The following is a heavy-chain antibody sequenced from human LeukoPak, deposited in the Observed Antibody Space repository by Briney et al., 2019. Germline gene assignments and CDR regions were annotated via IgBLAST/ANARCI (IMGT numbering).Heavy chain of an antibody. D-gene: IGHD2-2*01. J-gene: IGHJ4*02. CDR2: IRYDGSNK. Sequence: PGGSLRLSCAASGFTFSSYGMHWVRQAPGKGLELVAFIRYDGSNKYYADSAKGRFTISRDNSKNTLYLQMNSLRAEDTAVYYCAKDLVPSRYRSSTSCYQDYWGQGTLVTVSS. V-gene: IGHV3-30*02. CDR3: AKDLVPSRYRSSTSCYQDY. CDR1: GFTFSSYG.